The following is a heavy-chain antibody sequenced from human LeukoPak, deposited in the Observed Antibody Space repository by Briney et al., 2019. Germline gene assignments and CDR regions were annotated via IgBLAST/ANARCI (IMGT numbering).Heavy chain of an antibody. J-gene: IGHJ6*02. CDR3: ARSILRFLEWDYYGMDV. V-gene: IGHV3-23*01. CDR1: GFTFSSYA. D-gene: IGHD3-3*01. CDR2: ISGSGGST. Sequence: GGSLRLSCAASGFTFSSYAMSWVRQAPGKGLEWVSAISGSGGSTYYADSVKGRFTISRDNSKNTLYLQMNSLRAEDTAVYYCARSILRFLEWDYYGMDVWGQGTTVTVSS.